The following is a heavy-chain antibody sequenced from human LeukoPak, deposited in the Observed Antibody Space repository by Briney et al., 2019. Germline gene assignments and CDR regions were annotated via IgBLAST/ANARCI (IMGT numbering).Heavy chain of an antibody. CDR2: MNTVNGNT. CDR3: ARMGYCSSTSCYVYFDY. D-gene: IGHD2-2*01. V-gene: IGHV1-3*04. Sequence: ASVTVSCTASAYIFTTYAMDWVRQAAEQRLEWMGWMNTVNGNTKYSQKCQGRVTITRDTSASTAYMELSSLRSEDAVVYYCARMGYCSSTSCYVYFDYWGQGTLVTVSS. CDR1: AYIFTTYA. J-gene: IGHJ4*02.